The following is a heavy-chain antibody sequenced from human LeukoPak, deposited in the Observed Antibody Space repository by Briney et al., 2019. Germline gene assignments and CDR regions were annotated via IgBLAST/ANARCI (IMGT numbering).Heavy chain of an antibody. CDR2: IYHSGST. CDR1: AGSISSGGYS. Sequence: SETLSLTCAVSAGSISSGGYSWSWLRQPPGKGLEWIGYIYHSGSTYYNPSLKSRVTISVDRSKNQFSLKLSSVTAADTAVYYCARGRRRRYFDLWGRGTLVTVSS. V-gene: IGHV4-30-2*01. CDR3: ARGRRRRYFDL. J-gene: IGHJ2*01.